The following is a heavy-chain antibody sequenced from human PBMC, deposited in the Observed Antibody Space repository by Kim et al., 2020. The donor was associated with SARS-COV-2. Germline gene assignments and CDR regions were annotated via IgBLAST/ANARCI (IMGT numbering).Heavy chain of an antibody. CDR1: GGSISRSSYY. J-gene: IGHJ5*02. V-gene: IGHV4-39*07. CDR3: ARDVRGWLQLDNWFDP. CDR2: IYYSGST. D-gene: IGHD3-10*02. Sequence: SETLSLTCSVSGGSISRSSYYWGWIRQPPGKGLEWIGSIYYSGSTYYNPSLKSRVTISVDTSKNQFSLKLSSVTAADTAVYYCARDVRGWLQLDNWFDPWGQGTLVTVSS.